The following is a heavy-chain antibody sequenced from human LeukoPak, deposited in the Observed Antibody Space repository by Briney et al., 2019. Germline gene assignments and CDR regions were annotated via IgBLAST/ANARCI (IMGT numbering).Heavy chain of an antibody. Sequence: SETLSLTCAVYGGSFSGYYWSWIRQPPGKGLEWIGEINHSGSTNYNPSLKSRVTISVDTSKNQFSLKLSSVTAADTAVYYCARWNDYGSGSYWFTYYYYMDVWGKGTTVTVSS. CDR3: ARWNDYGSGSYWFTYYYYMDV. V-gene: IGHV4-34*01. D-gene: IGHD3-10*01. CDR2: INHSGST. CDR1: GGSFSGYY. J-gene: IGHJ6*03.